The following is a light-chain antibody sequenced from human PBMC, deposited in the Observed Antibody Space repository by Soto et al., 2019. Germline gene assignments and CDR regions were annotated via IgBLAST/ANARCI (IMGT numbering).Light chain of an antibody. CDR2: DND. V-gene: IGLV1-51*01. CDR3: ATWDSSLSAGV. CDR1: SSNIGNNY. J-gene: IGLJ2*01. Sequence: QSVLTQPPSVSAAPGQKVTISGSGSSSNIGNNYVSWYQQLPGTAPKLLIYDNDKRPSGIPDRFSGSKSGTSATLGVTGLQTGDEADYYCATWDSSLSAGVFGGGTQLTVL.